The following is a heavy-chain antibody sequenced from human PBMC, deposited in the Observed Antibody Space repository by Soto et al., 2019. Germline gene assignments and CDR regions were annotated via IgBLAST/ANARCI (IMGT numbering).Heavy chain of an antibody. J-gene: IGHJ6*02. D-gene: IGHD2-15*01. CDR1: GFTFSSYA. V-gene: IGHV3-23*01. CDR2: ISGSGGST. Sequence: GGSLRLSCAASGFTFSSYAMSWVRQAPGKGLEWVSAISGSGGSTYYADSVKGRFTISRDNSKNTLYLQMNSLRAEDTAVYYCAKAHCSGGSCYYDYYYYGMDVWGQGTTATVSS. CDR3: AKAHCSGGSCYYDYYYYGMDV.